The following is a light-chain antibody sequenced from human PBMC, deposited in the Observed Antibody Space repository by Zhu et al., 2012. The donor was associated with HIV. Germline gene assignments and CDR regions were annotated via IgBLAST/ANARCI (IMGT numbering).Light chain of an antibody. V-gene: IGKV1-39*01. Sequence: DIQMTQSPSSLSASVGDTVTITCRASQSISTYVNWYQHKPGNAPKVLIYGASRLHTGVPSRFSGRGSGTDFTLTISRLESEDFAVYYCQQYFRSPMTFGQGTKLEIK. CDR2: GAS. CDR1: QSISTY. CDR3: QQYFRSPMT. J-gene: IGKJ1*01.